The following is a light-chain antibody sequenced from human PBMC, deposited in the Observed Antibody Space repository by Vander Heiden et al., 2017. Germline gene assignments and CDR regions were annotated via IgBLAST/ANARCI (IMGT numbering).Light chain of an antibody. CDR1: QGVSSTY. J-gene: IGKJ4*01. V-gene: IGKV3-20*01. Sequence: EIVLTQPPGSLSLSLGERATHSCRASQGVSSTYLAWFQQKPGQGPRLLIYGASSRARGIPDRFSGSGSGTEFTLTISRLEPEDFAVYYCHHEDNSPITFGGGTKVEIK. CDR3: HHEDNSPIT. CDR2: GAS.